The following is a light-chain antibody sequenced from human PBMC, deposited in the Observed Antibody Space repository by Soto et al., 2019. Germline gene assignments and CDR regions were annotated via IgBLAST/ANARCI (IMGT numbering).Light chain of an antibody. CDR1: QSVDSD. Sequence: EVVMTQSPATLSLSPGERATLSCRASQSVDSDFAWYQQKSGQAPRLLIYGASTRATAFPARFSGSGFGTEFTLTISGLQSDDFAVDYCLQYKHWHPYTFGQATMLDIK. J-gene: IGKJ2*01. CDR2: GAS. V-gene: IGKV3-15*01. CDR3: LQYKHWHPYT.